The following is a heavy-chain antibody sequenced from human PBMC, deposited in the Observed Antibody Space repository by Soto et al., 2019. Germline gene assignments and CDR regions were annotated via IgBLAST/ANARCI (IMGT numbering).Heavy chain of an antibody. Sequence: EVQLLESGGGLVQPGGSLRLSCAASGFTFSDYALSWVRQAPGKGLEWVSTISGSGDNTYHADSVKGRITVSRDNSKNTLYLQMSSLSAEDTAVYYCAKGGNTNNNDYYYVDVWGKGTAVTVSS. CDR1: GFTFSDYA. J-gene: IGHJ6*03. V-gene: IGHV3-23*01. CDR3: AKGGNTNNNDYYYVDV. D-gene: IGHD1-1*01. CDR2: ISGSGDNT.